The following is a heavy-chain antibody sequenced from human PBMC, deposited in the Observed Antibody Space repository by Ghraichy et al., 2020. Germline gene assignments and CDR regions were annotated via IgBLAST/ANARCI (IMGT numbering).Heavy chain of an antibody. CDR1: GFTFNSYE. Sequence: SCVASGFTFNSYEMNWVRQAPGKGLEWVSFITSRGSAIYYADSVKGRFTISRDSAKSSLYLQMNSLRAEDTAVYYCAKGRGGAWGDAMDVWGQGTTVTVSS. V-gene: IGHV3-48*03. D-gene: IGHD7-27*01. CDR3: AKGRGGAWGDAMDV. J-gene: IGHJ6*02. CDR2: ITSRGSAI.